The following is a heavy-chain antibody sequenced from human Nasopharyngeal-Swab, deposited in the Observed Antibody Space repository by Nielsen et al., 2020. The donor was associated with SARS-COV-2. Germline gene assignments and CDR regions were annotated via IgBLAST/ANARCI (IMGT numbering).Heavy chain of an antibody. Sequence: SGPTLMKPTQTLTLTCRFSGFSLTTIGVGVGWVRQPPGKALEWLALVSWDDDKRYSPSLKTRLTITNDPSTNQVVLTVTHMDPLDAGTYFCAHAARGCNTEGCYHFYYMDVWGKGTTVTVSS. V-gene: IGHV2-5*02. CDR2: VSWDDDK. J-gene: IGHJ6*03. D-gene: IGHD2-8*01. CDR1: GFSLTTIGVG. CDR3: AHAARGCNTEGCYHFYYMDV.